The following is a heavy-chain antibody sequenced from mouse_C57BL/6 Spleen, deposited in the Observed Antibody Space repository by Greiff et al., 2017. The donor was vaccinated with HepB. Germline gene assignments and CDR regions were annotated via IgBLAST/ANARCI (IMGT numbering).Heavy chain of an antibody. CDR3: ARGRWLPLDY. D-gene: IGHD2-3*01. Sequence: EVHLVESGGGLVKPGGSLKLSCAASGFTFSDYGMHWVRQAPEKGLVWVAYISSGSSTIYYADTVKGRFTISRDNAKNTLFLQMTSLRSEDTAMYYCARGRWLPLDYWGQGTTLTVSS. V-gene: IGHV5-17*01. CDR2: ISSGSSTI. CDR1: GFTFSDYG. J-gene: IGHJ2*01.